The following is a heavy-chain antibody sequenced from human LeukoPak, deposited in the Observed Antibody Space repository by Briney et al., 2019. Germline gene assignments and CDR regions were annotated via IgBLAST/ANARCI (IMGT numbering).Heavy chain of an antibody. Sequence: PSETLSLTCTVSGDSISSYYWNWIRQSPGKGLEWIGYIHYSGSTNYNPSLKSRLIISLDTSKNQFSLKLSSVTAADTAVYYCAGEISESRVYSWGQGTLVTVSS. CDR3: AGEISESRVYS. CDR2: IHYSGST. J-gene: IGHJ4*02. CDR1: GDSISSYY. V-gene: IGHV4-59*01. D-gene: IGHD3-22*01.